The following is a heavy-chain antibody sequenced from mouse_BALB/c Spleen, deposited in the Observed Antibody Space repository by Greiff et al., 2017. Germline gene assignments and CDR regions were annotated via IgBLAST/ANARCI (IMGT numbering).Heavy chain of an antibody. Sequence: EVQLQQSGAELVRSGASVKLSCTASGFNIKDYYMHWVKQRPEQGLEWIGWIDPENGDTEYAPKFQGKATMTADTSSNTAYLQLSSLTSEDTAVYYCNAGYYDYEGGAMDYWGQGTSVTVSS. CDR1: GFNIKDYY. D-gene: IGHD2-4*01. J-gene: IGHJ4*01. CDR3: NAGYYDYEGGAMDY. CDR2: IDPENGDT. V-gene: IGHV14-4*02.